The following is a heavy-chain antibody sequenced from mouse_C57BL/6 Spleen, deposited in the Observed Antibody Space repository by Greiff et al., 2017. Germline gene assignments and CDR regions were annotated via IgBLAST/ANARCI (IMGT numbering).Heavy chain of an antibody. CDR3: AKNSAVSYWYFDV. V-gene: IGHV2-5*01. J-gene: IGHJ1*03. D-gene: IGHD6-1*01. CDR1: GFSLTSYG. CDR2: IWRGGST. Sequence: VKLEESGPGLVQPSQSLSITCTVSGFSLTSYGVHWVRQSPGKGLEWLGVIWRGGSTDYNAAFMSRLSITKDNSKSQVFFKMNSLQADDTAIYYCAKNSAVSYWYFDVWGTGTTVTVSS.